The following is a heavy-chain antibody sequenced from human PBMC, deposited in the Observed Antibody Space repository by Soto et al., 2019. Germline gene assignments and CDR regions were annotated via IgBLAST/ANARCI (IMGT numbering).Heavy chain of an antibody. CDR2: IYPGDSDT. V-gene: IGHV5-51*01. CDR1: GYSFTNYW. D-gene: IGHD6-13*01. CDR3: ARLSSSWYKNTFDY. J-gene: IGHJ4*02. Sequence: PGESLKISCKGSGYSFTNYWIGWVRQMPGKGLESMGFIYPGDSDTIYSPSFQGQVTISADKSISTAYLQWSSLRASDTAMYYCARLSSSWYKNTFDYWGKGTLVTVSS.